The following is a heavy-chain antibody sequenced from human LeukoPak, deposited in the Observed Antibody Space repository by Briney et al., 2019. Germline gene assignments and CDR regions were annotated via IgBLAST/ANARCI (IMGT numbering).Heavy chain of an antibody. J-gene: IGHJ4*02. D-gene: IGHD3-3*01. Sequence: PSETLSLTCTVSGGSISSSSYYWGWIRQPPGKGLEWIGSIYYSGSTYYNPSLKSRVTISVDTSKNQFSLKLSSVTAADTAVYYCARQSITIFGVVNWGQGTLVTVSS. CDR2: IYYSGST. V-gene: IGHV4-39*01. CDR1: GGSISSSSYY. CDR3: ARQSITIFGVVN.